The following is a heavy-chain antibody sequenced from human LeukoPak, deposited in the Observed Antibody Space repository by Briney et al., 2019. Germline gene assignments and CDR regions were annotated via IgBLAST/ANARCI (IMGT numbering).Heavy chain of an antibody. V-gene: IGHV4-59*01. CDR1: GGSISSYY. CDR3: ARGANDYEGWFDP. D-gene: IGHD4-17*01. J-gene: IGHJ5*02. CDR2: IYYSGST. Sequence: SETLSLTCTVSGGSISSYYWSWIRQPPGKGLEWIGYIYYSGSTNYNPSLKSRVTISVDTSKNQFSLKLSSVTAADTAVYYCARGANDYEGWFDPWGQGTLVTVSS.